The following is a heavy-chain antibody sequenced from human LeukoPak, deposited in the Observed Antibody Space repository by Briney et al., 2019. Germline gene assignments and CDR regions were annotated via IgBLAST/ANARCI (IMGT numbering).Heavy chain of an antibody. CDR3: AREYYYDSSGYPKPYYYYGMDV. J-gene: IGHJ6*02. V-gene: IGHV3-30-3*01. CDR2: ISYDGSNK. CDR1: GFTFSSYA. D-gene: IGHD3-22*01. Sequence: PGGSLRLSCAASGFTFSSYAMHWVRQAPGKGLEWVAVISYDGSNKYYADSVKGRFTISRDNSKNTLYLQMNSLRAEDTAVYCCAREYYYDSSGYPKPYYYYGMDVWGQGTTVTVSS.